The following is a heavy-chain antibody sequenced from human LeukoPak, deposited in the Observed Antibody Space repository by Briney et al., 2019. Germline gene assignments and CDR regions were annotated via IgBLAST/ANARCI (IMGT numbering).Heavy chain of an antibody. CDR3: SRGTDAYKCGNS. D-gene: IGHD5-24*01. Sequence: PSETLSLTCAVYGGSFSGYYWTWIRQPPGKGLEWIGEIHYSARINYNPSLKSRVTISADTSNNHFSLKMNSVTAADTAVYYCSRGTDAYKCGNSWGQGTLVTVSS. J-gene: IGHJ4*02. CDR1: GGSFSGYY. CDR2: IHYSARI. V-gene: IGHV4-34*01.